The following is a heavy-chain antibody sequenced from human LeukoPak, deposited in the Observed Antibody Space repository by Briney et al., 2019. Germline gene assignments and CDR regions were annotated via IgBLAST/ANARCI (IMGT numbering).Heavy chain of an antibody. CDR3: SRRGTTSSIGWFDP. Sequence: SETLSLTCSVSGASIRSSTHYWAWLRQAPGTGLEWVGSIFYSGDTYYNPSLRSRLTIAVDTSKNQFSLNLASVTASDTGTYLCSRRGTTSSIGWFDPWGQGSPVIVSS. CDR1: GASIRSSTHY. J-gene: IGHJ5*02. V-gene: IGHV4-39*01. CDR2: IFYSGDT. D-gene: IGHD3-16*01.